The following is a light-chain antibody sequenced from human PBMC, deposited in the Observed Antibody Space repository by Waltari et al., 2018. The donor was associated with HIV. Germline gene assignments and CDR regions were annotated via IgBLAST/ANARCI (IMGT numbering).Light chain of an antibody. CDR1: QSISSY. J-gene: IGKJ2*01. V-gene: IGKV1-39*01. CDR2: AAS. Sequence: DIQMTQSPSSLSASVGDRVTITCRASQSISSYLNWYQQKPGKAPKLLIDAASSLQSGVPSRFSGSGSGTDFTLTISSLQPEDFATYYCQQSYSTLTYTFGQGTKLEIK. CDR3: QQSYSTLTYT.